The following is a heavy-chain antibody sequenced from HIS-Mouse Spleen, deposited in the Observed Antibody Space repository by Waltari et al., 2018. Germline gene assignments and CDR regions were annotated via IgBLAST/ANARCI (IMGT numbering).Heavy chain of an antibody. Sequence: QLQLQESGPGLVKPSETLSLTCPVSGCSISSSSYYRGWIRQPPGKGLEWIGSIYYSGSTYYNPSLKSRVTISVDTSKNQFSLKLSSVTAADTAVYYCAREFGLLPPISSRDYDAFDIWGQGTMVTVSS. V-gene: IGHV4-39*07. D-gene: IGHD3-10*01. CDR1: GCSISSSSYY. CDR2: IYYSGST. J-gene: IGHJ3*02. CDR3: AREFGLLPPISSRDYDAFDI.